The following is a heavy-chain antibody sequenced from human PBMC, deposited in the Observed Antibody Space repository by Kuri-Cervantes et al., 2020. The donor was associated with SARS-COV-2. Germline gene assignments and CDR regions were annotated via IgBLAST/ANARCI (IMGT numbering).Heavy chain of an antibody. J-gene: IGHJ4*02. CDR2: INSDGSST. CDR1: GFTFSNYW. V-gene: IGHV3-74*01. Sequence: ESLKISCAGSGFTFSNYWMHWVRQAPGKGLVWVSRINSDGSSTSYADSVKGRFTISRDNAKNTLYLQMNSLRAEDTAVYYCVREGDHWNFDYWGQGTLVTVSS. CDR3: VREGDHWNFDY. D-gene: IGHD1-1*01.